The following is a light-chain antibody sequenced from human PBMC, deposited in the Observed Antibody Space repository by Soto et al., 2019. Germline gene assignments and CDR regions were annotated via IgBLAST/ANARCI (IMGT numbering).Light chain of an antibody. CDR2: GAS. V-gene: IGKV3-15*01. Sequence: EIVVTQSPATLSVSPGERATLSCRASQSVRSNLAWYQQKPGQAPRLLIYGASTRATGIPARFSGSGSGTDFTLTISRLEPEDFAVYYCQQYVTSSWTFGQGTKVDIK. J-gene: IGKJ1*01. CDR3: QQYVTSSWT. CDR1: QSVRSN.